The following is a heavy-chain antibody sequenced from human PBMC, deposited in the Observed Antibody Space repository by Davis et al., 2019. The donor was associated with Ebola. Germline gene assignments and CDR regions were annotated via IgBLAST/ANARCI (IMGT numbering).Heavy chain of an antibody. J-gene: IGHJ5*02. V-gene: IGHV3-30*04. CDR1: GFTFSSYA. Sequence: PGGSLRLSCAAFGFTFSSYAMHWVRQAPGKGLDWVAFISDDGSNKYYADSVKGRFTISRDNSKNTLYLQMNSLRAEDTAVYYCARDLTVTTLGVGWFDPWGQGTLVTVSS. D-gene: IGHD4-17*01. CDR3: ARDLTVTTLGVGWFDP. CDR2: ISDDGSNK.